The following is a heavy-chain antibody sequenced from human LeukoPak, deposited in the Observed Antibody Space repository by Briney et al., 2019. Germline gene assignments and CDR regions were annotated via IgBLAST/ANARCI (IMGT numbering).Heavy chain of an antibody. Sequence: PSGTLSLTCTVSGDSITSSHWWSWIRQSPGKGLEWVSSVSESGGSTYYADSVKGRFTISRDNSKDTLSLQMNSLRAEDTAVYYCAKGKWGLTINNFDVWGQGTIVTVSS. CDR2: VSESGGST. CDR1: GDSITSSH. V-gene: IGHV3-23*01. D-gene: IGHD3-9*01. J-gene: IGHJ3*01. CDR3: AKGKWGLTINNFDV.